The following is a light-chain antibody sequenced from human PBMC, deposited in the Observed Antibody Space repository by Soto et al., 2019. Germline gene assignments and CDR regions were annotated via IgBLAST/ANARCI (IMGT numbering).Light chain of an antibody. V-gene: IGLV2-8*01. CDR3: SSYAGSNNFVI. CDR2: EVS. Sequence: QLVLTQPPSASGSPGQSVTISCTGTSSDVGGYNYVSWYQQHPGKAPKFMIYEVSKRPSGVPDRFSGSKSGNTASLTVSGLQAEDEADYYCSSYAGSNNFVIFGGGTKLTVL. CDR1: SSDVGGYNY. J-gene: IGLJ2*01.